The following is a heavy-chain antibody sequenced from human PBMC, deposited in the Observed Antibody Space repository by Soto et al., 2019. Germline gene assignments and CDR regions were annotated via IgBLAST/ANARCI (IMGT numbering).Heavy chain of an antibody. CDR1: GGSISSGGYY. J-gene: IGHJ6*02. V-gene: IGHV4-31*03. CDR2: IYYSGST. CDR3: AGSFILTGPSGMDV. Sequence: QVQLQESGPGLVKPSQTLSLTCTVSGGSISSGGYYWSWIRQHPGKGLEWIGYIYYSGSTYYNPSLKSRVTISLDTSKNQFSLKLSSVTAADTAVYYCAGSFILTGPSGMDVWGQGTTVTVSS. D-gene: IGHD3-9*01.